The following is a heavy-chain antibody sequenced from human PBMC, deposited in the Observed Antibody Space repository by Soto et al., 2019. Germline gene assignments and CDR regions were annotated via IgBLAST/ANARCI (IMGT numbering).Heavy chain of an antibody. Sequence: SVKVSCKASGGTFSSYAISWVRQAPGQGLEWMGGIIPIFGTANYAQKFQGRVTITADESTSTAYMELSSLRSEDTAVYYCARVITMIVVSSWFDPWGQGTLVTVSS. CDR1: GGTFSSYA. J-gene: IGHJ5*02. D-gene: IGHD3-22*01. CDR3: ARVITMIVVSSWFDP. CDR2: IIPIFGTA. V-gene: IGHV1-69*13.